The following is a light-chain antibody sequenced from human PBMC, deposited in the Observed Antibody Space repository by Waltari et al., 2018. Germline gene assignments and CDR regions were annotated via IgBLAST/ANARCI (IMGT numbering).Light chain of an antibody. V-gene: IGKV3-15*01. CDR3: QQYNDWSLLT. J-gene: IGKJ4*01. Sequence: VEMTQSSATLSVSPGERVTLSCRASQSISINLAWYQQKPGQAPRLLIFGANNRATGTPTRFSGRGSVTDFTLTISSLQSEDFAVYYCQQYNDWSLLTFGGGTRVEIK. CDR2: GAN. CDR1: QSISIN.